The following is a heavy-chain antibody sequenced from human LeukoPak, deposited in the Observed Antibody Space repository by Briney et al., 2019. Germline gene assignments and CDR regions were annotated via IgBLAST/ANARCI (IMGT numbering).Heavy chain of an antibody. CDR1: GFTFSSYA. D-gene: IGHD4-17*01. V-gene: IGHV3-7*01. J-gene: IGHJ4*02. CDR2: IKQDGSEK. CDR3: ARESGDYGLGY. Sequence: GGSLRLSCAASGFTFSSYAMHWVRQAPGKGLEWVANIKQDGSEKYYVDSVKGRFTISRDNAKNSLYLQMNSLRAEDTAVYYCARESGDYGLGYWGQGTLVTVSS.